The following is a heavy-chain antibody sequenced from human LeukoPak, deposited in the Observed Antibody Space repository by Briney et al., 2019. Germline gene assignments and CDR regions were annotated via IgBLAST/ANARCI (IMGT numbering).Heavy chain of an antibody. J-gene: IGHJ4*02. Sequence: GGSLRLSCAASGFTFSSYSMTWVRQAPGKGLQWVSGIDTKGTRTYYADSVKGRFTISRDNSKNTLFLQMNSLRAEDTAVYYCVKEVVATIPPLWGQGTLVTVSS. CDR2: IDTKGTRT. V-gene: IGHV3-23*01. D-gene: IGHD5-12*01. CDR1: GFTFSSYS. CDR3: VKEVVATIPPL.